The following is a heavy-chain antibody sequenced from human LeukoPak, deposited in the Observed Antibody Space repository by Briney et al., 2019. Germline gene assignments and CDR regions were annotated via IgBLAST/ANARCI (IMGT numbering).Heavy chain of an antibody. J-gene: IGHJ4*02. Sequence: SETLSLTCAVYGGSFSGYYWSWIRQPPGKGLEWIGEINHGGNTNYNPSLKSRVTISVDTSKNQFSLKLSSVTAADTAVYYCARRGDYCCQGHVVTVSS. CDR2: INHGGNT. D-gene: IGHD1-26*01. CDR3: ARRGDY. CDR1: GGSFSGYY. V-gene: IGHV4-34*01.